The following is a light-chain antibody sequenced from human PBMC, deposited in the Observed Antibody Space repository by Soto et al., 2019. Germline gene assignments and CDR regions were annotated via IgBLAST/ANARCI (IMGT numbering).Light chain of an antibody. Sequence: EIVLTQSPGTLSLSPGERATLSCRASQSVSSSYLAWYQQKPGQAPRLLIYGASSRATGIPDRFSGSESGTDFTLTLSRLEPEDFAVYYCHQYDSSPLTVGGGPKVEIK. CDR3: HQYDSSPLT. CDR1: QSVSSSY. CDR2: GAS. V-gene: IGKV3-20*01. J-gene: IGKJ4*01.